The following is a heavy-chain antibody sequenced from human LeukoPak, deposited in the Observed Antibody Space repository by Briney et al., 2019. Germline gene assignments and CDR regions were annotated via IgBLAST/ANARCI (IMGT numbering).Heavy chain of an antibody. Sequence: SETLSLTCTVSDASVSYGNYYWSWIRQPPGKGLEWIGYIHYTGSTNYNPSLKSRVNISVDKSKNNFSLKLSSVTAADTAVYYCARGGLSSGYYSAFDYWGQGTLVTVSS. CDR3: ARGGLSSGYYSAFDY. J-gene: IGHJ4*02. CDR1: DASVSYGNYY. V-gene: IGHV4-61*03. CDR2: IHYTGST. D-gene: IGHD3-22*01.